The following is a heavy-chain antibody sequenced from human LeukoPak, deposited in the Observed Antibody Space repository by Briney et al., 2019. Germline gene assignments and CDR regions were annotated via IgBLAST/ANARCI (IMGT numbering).Heavy chain of an antibody. Sequence: LGESLKISCKGSGYSFTSYWISWVRQMPGKGLQWMGIIYPGYSDTRYSPSFQGQVTISADKSINTAYLQWSSLKASDTAIYYCARSPADPYYFDQWGQGTLVTVSS. D-gene: IGHD2-2*01. CDR3: ARSPADPYYFDQ. CDR1: GYSFTSYW. CDR2: IYPGYSDT. J-gene: IGHJ4*02. V-gene: IGHV5-51*01.